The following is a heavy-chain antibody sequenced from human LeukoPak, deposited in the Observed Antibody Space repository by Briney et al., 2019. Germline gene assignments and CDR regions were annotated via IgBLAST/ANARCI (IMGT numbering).Heavy chain of an antibody. Sequence: GGSLRLSCAASGFTFSSYWMSWVRQAPEKGQEWVANIKQNGSEKYYVDSVKGRFTISRDNAKNSLYLQMNSLRAEDTAVYYCARVRYCSSTSCHPGVYYFDYWGQGTLVTVSS. CDR1: GFTFSSYW. CDR2: IKQNGSEK. CDR3: ARVRYCSSTSCHPGVYYFDY. D-gene: IGHD2-2*01. J-gene: IGHJ4*02. V-gene: IGHV3-7*01.